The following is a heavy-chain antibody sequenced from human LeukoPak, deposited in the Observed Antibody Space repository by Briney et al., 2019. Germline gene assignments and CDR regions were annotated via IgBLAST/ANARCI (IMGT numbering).Heavy chain of an antibody. D-gene: IGHD6-13*01. CDR1: GFTFSSYW. J-gene: IGHJ5*02. V-gene: IGHV3-7*01. CDR2: IKEDGGET. Sequence: PGGSLRLSCAASGFTFSSYWMSWVRQAPGKGLEWVASIKEDGGETNYLDSVKGRFTISRDNAKNSLYLQMNSLRAEDTAVYYCARAAASNWFDPWGQGTLVPSPQ. CDR3: ARAAASNWFDP.